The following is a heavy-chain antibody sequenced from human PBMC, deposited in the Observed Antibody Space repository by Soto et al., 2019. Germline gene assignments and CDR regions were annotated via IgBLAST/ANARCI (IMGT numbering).Heavy chain of an antibody. Sequence: GGSLRLSCAASGFTFSSYAMSWVRQAPGKGLEWVSAISGSGGSTYYADSVKGRFTISRDNSKNTLYLQMNSLRAEDTAVYYCAKDQREGFLEWLPGSDYDYWGQGTLVTVSS. CDR3: AKDQREGFLEWLPGSDYDY. CDR1: GFTFSSYA. V-gene: IGHV3-23*01. D-gene: IGHD3-3*01. J-gene: IGHJ4*02. CDR2: ISGSGGST.